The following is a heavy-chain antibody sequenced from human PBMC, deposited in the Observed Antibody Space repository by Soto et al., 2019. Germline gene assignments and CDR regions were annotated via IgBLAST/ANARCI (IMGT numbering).Heavy chain of an antibody. CDR3: AREGGFSSREFDS. CDR2: IHPSDSRT. J-gene: IGHJ4*02. Sequence: ASVKVSCKASGYTFTRDNIHWVRQAHGKVLEWMGVIHPSDSRTTFAQKFQGRVTMTRETSTNTVHMELSSLRSEDTAVYYCAREGGFSSREFDSWGQGTQVTVSS. V-gene: IGHV1-46*01. D-gene: IGHD5-18*01. CDR1: GYTFTRDN.